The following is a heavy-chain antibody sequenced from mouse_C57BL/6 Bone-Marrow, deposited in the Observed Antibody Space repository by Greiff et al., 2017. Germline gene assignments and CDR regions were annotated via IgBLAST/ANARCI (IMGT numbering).Heavy chain of an antibody. V-gene: IGHV1-64*01. CDR2: IHPNSGST. J-gene: IGHJ3*01. Sequence: VQLQQSGAELVKPGASVTLSCKASGFTFTSYWMHWVKQRPGQGLEWIGLIHPNSGSTTYTEKFKSKATMTVDKSTSTAYMEHSSLIYEDSAVYDWARKTYWGQGTLVTVSA. CDR1: GFTFTSYW. CDR3: ARKTY.